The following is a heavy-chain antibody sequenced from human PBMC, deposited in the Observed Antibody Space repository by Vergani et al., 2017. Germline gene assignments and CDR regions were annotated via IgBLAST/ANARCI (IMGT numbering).Heavy chain of an antibody. CDR2: INPNSGGT. CDR3: ASVGTSANRDDFDY. CDR1: GYTFTDYF. D-gene: IGHD2-2*01. J-gene: IGHJ4*02. Sequence: QVQLVQSGAEVKKPGASVKVSCKASGYTFTDYFMHRVRQAPGQGLEWMGWINPNSGGTNYAQKFQGRVTMTRDTSISTAYMELGSLRSDDTAVYYCASVGTSANRDDFDYWGQGTLVTVSS. V-gene: IGHV1-2*02.